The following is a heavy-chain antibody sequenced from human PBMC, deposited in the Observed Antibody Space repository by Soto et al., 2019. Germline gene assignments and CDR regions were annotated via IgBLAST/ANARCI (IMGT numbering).Heavy chain of an antibody. CDR1: GYTFTGYY. J-gene: IGHJ6*02. D-gene: IGHD6-6*01. CDR2: INPNSGGT. V-gene: IGHV1-2*04. CDR3: ARAYSSSSQRYYYYYGMDV. Sequence: ASVKVSCKASGYTFTGYYMHWVRQAPGQGLEWMGWINPNSGGTNYAQKFQGWVTMTRDTSISTAYMELSRLRSEDTAVYYCARAYSSSSQRYYYYYGMDVWGQGTTVTVSS.